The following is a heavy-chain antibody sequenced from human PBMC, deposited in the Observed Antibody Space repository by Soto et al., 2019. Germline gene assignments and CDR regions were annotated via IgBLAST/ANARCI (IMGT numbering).Heavy chain of an antibody. D-gene: IGHD3-3*01. V-gene: IGHV1-8*01. CDR3: ARGGFTIFGVVYHYYYYGMDV. J-gene: IGHJ6*02. CDR1: GYTFTSYD. Sequence: QVQLVQSGAEVQKPGASVKVSCKASGYTFTSYDINWVRQATGQGLEWMGWMNPNSGNTGYAQKFQGRVTMTRNTSISTAYMELSSLRSEDTAVYYCARGGFTIFGVVYHYYYYGMDVWGQGTTVTVSS. CDR2: MNPNSGNT.